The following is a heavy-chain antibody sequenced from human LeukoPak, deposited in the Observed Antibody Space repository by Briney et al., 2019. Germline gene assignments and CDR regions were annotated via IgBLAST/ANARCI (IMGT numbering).Heavy chain of an antibody. CDR1: GFTFSTFS. V-gene: IGHV3-21*01. CDR2: ISTSGSFT. CDR3: AKDHTVTAFDY. Sequence: GGSLRLSCAASGFTFSTFSMNWVRQAPGKGLEWVSFISTSGSFTYYADSVKGRFTISRDNAKNSLYLQMTSLRAEDTAVYYCAKDHTVTAFDYWGQGTLVTVSS. D-gene: IGHD4-17*01. J-gene: IGHJ4*02.